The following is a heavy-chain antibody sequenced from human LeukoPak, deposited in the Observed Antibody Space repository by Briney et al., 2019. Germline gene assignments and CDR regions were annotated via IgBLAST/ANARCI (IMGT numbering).Heavy chain of an antibody. CDR2: ISSSSTTI. J-gene: IGHJ5*02. CDR1: GFTFSYYS. V-gene: IGHV3-48*04. D-gene: IGHD6-13*01. Sequence: GGSLRLSCVASGFTFSYYSMNWVRQAPGQGLEWVSYISSSSTTIYYADSVKGRFTISRDNAKNSLYLQMSSLRAEDTAVYYCAGIPVTAAGDAWGQGTLVTVSS. CDR3: AGIPVTAAGDA.